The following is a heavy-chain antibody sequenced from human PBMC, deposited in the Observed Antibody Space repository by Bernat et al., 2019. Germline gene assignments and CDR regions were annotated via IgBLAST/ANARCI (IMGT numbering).Heavy chain of an antibody. Sequence: QVQLVQSGAEVKKLGASVKVSCKASGSTFTSYYMHWVRQPPGQGLEWMGIINPSGGSTTYAQKFQGRVTMTRDTSTSTVYMKLSSLRTEDTAAYYCASNAEYSRNYYYSYMDVWGKGTTVTVSS. CDR3: ASNAEYSRNYYYSYMDV. V-gene: IGHV1-46*01. J-gene: IGHJ6*03. CDR1: GSTFTSYY. CDR2: INPSGGST. D-gene: IGHD6-6*01.